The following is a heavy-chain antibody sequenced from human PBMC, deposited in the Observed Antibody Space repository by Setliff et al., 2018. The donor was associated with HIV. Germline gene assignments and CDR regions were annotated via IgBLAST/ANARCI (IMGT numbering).Heavy chain of an antibody. D-gene: IGHD3-3*01. CDR2: INHNGIT. V-gene: IGHV4-34*01. CDR1: GGSFSSSY. Sequence: SETLSLTCAVYGGSFSSSYWSWIRQAPGKGLEWIGQINHNGITHYNPSLETRVTMFADTSKNQFSLRLSPVTAADTAIYYCARICRNFWSGCVADSWGQGTLVTVSS. CDR3: ARICRNFWSGCVADS. J-gene: IGHJ4*02.